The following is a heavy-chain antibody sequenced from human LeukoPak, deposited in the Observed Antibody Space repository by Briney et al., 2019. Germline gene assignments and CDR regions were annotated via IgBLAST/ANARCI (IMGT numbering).Heavy chain of an antibody. CDR1: GGSISNHY. V-gene: IGHV4-59*11. D-gene: IGHD3-22*01. CDR3: AREFYYDSSFSFDI. Sequence: TETLSLTCTVSGGSISNHYWSWVRQPPGRGLEWIGYIYYSGSTKNNPSLKSRVTISVDTSKNQFSLKLSSVTAADTAVYYCAREFYYDSSFSFDIWGQGTMVTVSS. CDR2: IYYSGST. J-gene: IGHJ3*02.